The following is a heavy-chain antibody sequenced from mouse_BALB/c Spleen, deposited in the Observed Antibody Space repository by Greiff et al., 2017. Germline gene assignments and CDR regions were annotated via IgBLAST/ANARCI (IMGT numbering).Heavy chain of an antibody. D-gene: IGHD2-4*01. CDR3: ARDNYGDFDY. Sequence: DVHLVESGPGLVKPSQTVSLTCTVTGISITTGNYRWSWIRQFPGNKLEWIGYIYYSGTITYNPSLTSRTTITRDTSKNQFFLEMNSLTAEDTATYYCARDNYGDFDYWGQGTTLTVSS. J-gene: IGHJ2*01. V-gene: IGHV3-5*02. CDR2: IYYSGTI. CDR1: GISITTGNYR.